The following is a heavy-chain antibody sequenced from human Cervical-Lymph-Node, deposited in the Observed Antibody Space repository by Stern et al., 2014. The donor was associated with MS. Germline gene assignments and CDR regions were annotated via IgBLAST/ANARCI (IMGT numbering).Heavy chain of an antibody. D-gene: IGHD3-3*01. Sequence: VQLVESGPGLVKPSQTLSLTCAVSGGSISIDDYYWSWVRQFPGKGLEWIGYIDYTGSTYYSPSLESRVIMSVETSKHQFSLNLTSGTPADTAVYYCARLASGLDYGGQGTLVTVSS. CDR2: IDYTGST. J-gene: IGHJ4*02. V-gene: IGHV4-31*11. CDR1: GGSISIDDYY. CDR3: ARLASGLDY.